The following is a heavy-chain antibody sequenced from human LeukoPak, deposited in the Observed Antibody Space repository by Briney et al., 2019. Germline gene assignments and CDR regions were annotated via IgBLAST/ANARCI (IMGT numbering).Heavy chain of an antibody. CDR1: GFTFSSYA. Sequence: GESLRLSCAASGFTFSSYAMSWVRQAPGKGLEWVSVISGSGGGTYYADSVKGRFTISRDNSKNTLYVHMNSLRAEDTAVYYCAREGIGATGWQFDYWGLGTLVTVSS. D-gene: IGHD6-19*01. CDR3: AREGIGATGWQFDY. V-gene: IGHV3-23*01. J-gene: IGHJ4*02. CDR2: ISGSGGGT.